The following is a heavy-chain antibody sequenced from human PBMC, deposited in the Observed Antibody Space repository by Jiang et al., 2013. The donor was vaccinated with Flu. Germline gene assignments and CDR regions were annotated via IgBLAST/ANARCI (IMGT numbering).Heavy chain of an antibody. CDR3: ARQESVLTPAGWRGHFDY. J-gene: IGHJ4*02. Sequence: SGFTFSSSALSWVRQVPGKEPEWVSDMYGTTGDTFYSDSVRGRFTTSRDNSKNTLYLQMNSLRAEDTAVYYCARQESVLTPAGWRGHFDYWGQGTLVIVSS. D-gene: IGHD2-21*02. CDR1: GFTFSSSA. CDR2: MYGTTGDT. V-gene: IGHV3-23*01.